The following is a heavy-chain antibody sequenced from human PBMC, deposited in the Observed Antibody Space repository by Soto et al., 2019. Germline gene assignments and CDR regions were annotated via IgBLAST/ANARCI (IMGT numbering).Heavy chain of an antibody. Sequence: AAVTVSCKASGCTFTSYAMHCVRQAPGQRLEWMGWINAGNGNTKYSQKFQGRVTITRDTSASTAYMELSSLRSDDTAVYYCARGEFLSSDDYWGQGTLVTVSS. V-gene: IGHV1-3*01. CDR2: INAGNGNT. D-gene: IGHD3-10*01. CDR1: GCTFTSYA. J-gene: IGHJ4*02. CDR3: ARGEFLSSDDY.